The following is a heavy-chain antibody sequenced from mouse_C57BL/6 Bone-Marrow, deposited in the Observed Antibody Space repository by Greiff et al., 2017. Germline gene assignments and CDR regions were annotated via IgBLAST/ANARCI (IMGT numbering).Heavy chain of an antibody. J-gene: IGHJ4*01. CDR1: GFTFSDYG. D-gene: IGHD4-1*02. Sequence: EVQLVESGGGLVQPGGSLKLSCAASGFTFSDYGMAWVRQAPRKGPEWVAFISNLAYSIYYADTVTCRFTISRENAKNTLYLEMSSLRSEDTAMYYCARHPSTGYYAMDYWGQGTSVTVSS. CDR2: ISNLAYSI. CDR3: ARHPSTGYYAMDY. V-gene: IGHV5-15*01.